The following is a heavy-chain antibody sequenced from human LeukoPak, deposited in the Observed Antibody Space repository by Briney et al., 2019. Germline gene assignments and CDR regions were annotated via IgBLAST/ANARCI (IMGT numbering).Heavy chain of an antibody. J-gene: IGHJ4*02. CDR2: ISYDGSNK. CDR1: GFTFSSYA. V-gene: IGHV3-30-3*01. D-gene: IGHD3-22*01. CDR3: ARDSTTMIVNYYFDY. Sequence: GRSLRLSCAASGFTFSSYAMHWVRQAPGKGLEWVAVISYDGSNKYYADSVKGRFTISRGNSKNTLYLQMNSLRAEDTAVYYCARDSTTMIVNYYFDYWGQGTLVTVSS.